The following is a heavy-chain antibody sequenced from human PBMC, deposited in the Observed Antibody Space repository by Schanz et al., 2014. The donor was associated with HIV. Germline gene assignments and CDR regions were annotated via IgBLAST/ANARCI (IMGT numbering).Heavy chain of an antibody. CDR3: ARAGAHWTSCFDY. V-gene: IGHV3-23*01. Sequence: EVQLLESGGGLVLSGGPLRLSCAASGFSFSNSAMTWVRQAPGKGPEWVSAISGSGGSKYYADSVKGRFTISRDNAKNSLYLQMNSLRDEDTAVYYCARAGAHWTSCFDYWGQGTLVTVSS. J-gene: IGHJ4*02. CDR1: GFSFSNSA. CDR2: ISGSGGSK. D-gene: IGHD1-1*01.